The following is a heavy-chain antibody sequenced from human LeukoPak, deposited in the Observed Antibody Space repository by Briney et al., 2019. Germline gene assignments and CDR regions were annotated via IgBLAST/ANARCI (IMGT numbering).Heavy chain of an antibody. J-gene: IGHJ3*02. V-gene: IGHV4-59*08. CDR3: VRHEYAWRGAFDI. Sequence: PSETLSLTCTVSGGSISPYYWSWMRQPPGKGLEWIGYINCSGTTDSNPSLKSRVTTSVDTSKNQFSLKLRSVTAADTAAYYCVRHEYAWRGAFDIWGQGTMVTVSS. CDR2: INCSGTT. D-gene: IGHD2/OR15-2a*01. CDR1: GGSISPYY.